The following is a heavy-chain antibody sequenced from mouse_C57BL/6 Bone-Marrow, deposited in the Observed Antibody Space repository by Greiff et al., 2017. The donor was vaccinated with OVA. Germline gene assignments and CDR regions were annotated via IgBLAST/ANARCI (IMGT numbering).Heavy chain of an antibody. CDR1: GFTFSSYG. Sequence: EVKLVESGGDLVKPGGSLKLSCAASGFTFSSYGMSWVRQTPDKRLEWVATISSGGSYTYYPDSVKGRFTISRDNAKNTLYLQMSSLKSEDTAMYYCARSLDYFDYWGQGTTLTVSS. CDR3: ARSLDYFDY. CDR2: ISSGGSYT. J-gene: IGHJ2*01. V-gene: IGHV5-6*02.